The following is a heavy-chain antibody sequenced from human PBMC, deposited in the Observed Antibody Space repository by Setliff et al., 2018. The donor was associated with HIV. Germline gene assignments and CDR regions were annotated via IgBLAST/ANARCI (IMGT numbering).Heavy chain of an antibody. CDR1: GVSISYYH. CDR3: ANMGGRYVGYFES. D-gene: IGHD3-16*01. V-gene: IGHV4-59*01. Sequence: PSETLSLTCTVSGVSISYYHWSWIRQPPGKGLEWIGYISYTGNTNYDPSLASRVTMSIDTSKMQFSLKLTSVSAADTAVYYCANMGGRYVGYFESWGQGTPVTVSS. J-gene: IGHJ4*02. CDR2: ISYTGNT.